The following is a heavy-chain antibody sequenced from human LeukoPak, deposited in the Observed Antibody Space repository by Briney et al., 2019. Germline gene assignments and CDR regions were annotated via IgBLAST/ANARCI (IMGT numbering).Heavy chain of an antibody. D-gene: IGHD3-10*01. CDR3: ARDRRLATYGSGSYYNWFDP. J-gene: IGHJ5*02. Sequence: GASVKVSRKASGYTFTGYYMHWVRQAPGQGLEWMGRINPNSGGTNYAQKFQGRVTMTRDTSISTAYMELSRLRSDDTAVYYCARDRRLATYGSGSYYNWFDPWGQGTLVTVSS. V-gene: IGHV1-2*06. CDR1: GYTFTGYY. CDR2: INPNSGGT.